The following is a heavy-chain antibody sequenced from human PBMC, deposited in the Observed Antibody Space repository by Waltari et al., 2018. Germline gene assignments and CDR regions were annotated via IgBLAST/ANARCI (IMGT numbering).Heavy chain of an antibody. J-gene: IGHJ5*02. CDR1: GFTFSSYA. CDR2: ISYDGSNK. V-gene: IGHV3-30-3*01. Sequence: QVQLVESGGGVVQPGRSLRLSCAASGFTFSSYAMHWVRQAPGKGLEWVAVISYDGSNKYYADSVKGRLTISRDNSKNTLYLQMNSLRAEDTAVYYCARDFSWFDPWGQGTLVTVSS. CDR3: ARDFSWFDP.